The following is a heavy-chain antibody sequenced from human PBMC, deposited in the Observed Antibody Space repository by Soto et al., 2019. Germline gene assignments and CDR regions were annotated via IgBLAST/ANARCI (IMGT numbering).Heavy chain of an antibody. CDR2: ISSSRSNI. CDR1: GFTFSGYS. Sequence: EVQLVESGGGLVQPGGSRRLSCAAFGFTFSGYSMNWVRQAPGKGLEWVSYISSSRSNIYYADSVKGRFTISRDNAKNSLYLQMNSLRDEDTAVYYCARYYYDSSGYFDYWGQGTLVTVSS. CDR3: ARYYYDSSGYFDY. J-gene: IGHJ4*02. D-gene: IGHD3-22*01. V-gene: IGHV3-48*02.